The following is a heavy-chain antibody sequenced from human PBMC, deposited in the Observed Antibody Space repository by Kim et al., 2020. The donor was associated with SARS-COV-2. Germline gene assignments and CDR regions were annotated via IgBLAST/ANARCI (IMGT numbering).Heavy chain of an antibody. CDR2: IKSKTDGGTA. CDR1: GIPFSNAW. V-gene: IGHV3-15*01. Sequence: GGSLRLSCAVSGIPFSNAWFNWVRQSPGKGLEWVGRIKSKTDGGTADLAAPGKGRFAISRDDSKNTLYLLMNNVETDDSAVYYCTTVSMRWGQGTLVTVS. CDR3: TTVSMR. J-gene: IGHJ4*02. D-gene: IGHD2-2*01.